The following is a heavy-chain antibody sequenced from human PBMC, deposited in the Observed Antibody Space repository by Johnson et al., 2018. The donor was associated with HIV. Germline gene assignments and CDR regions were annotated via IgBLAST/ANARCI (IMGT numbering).Heavy chain of an antibody. Sequence: QVQLLESGGGVVQPGRSLRLSCAASGFTFSSYGMHWVRQAPGKGLEWVAVIWYDGSNKYYADSVKGRFTISRDNSKITLYLQMSSLRVEDTAVYYCAKGIYDFWGGYLLDAFDMWGQGTMVTVSS. CDR1: GFTFSSYG. J-gene: IGHJ3*02. CDR3: AKGIYDFWGGYLLDAFDM. D-gene: IGHD3-3*01. CDR2: IWYDGSNK. V-gene: IGHV3-33*06.